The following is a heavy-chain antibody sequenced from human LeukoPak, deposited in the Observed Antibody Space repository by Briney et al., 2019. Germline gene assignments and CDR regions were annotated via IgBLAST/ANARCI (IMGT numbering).Heavy chain of an antibody. J-gene: IGHJ6*02. Sequence: GASVKVSCKASGYTFTGYYMHWVRQAPGQGLEWMGWINPNSGGTNYAQKFQGRVTMTRDTSISTAYMELSRLRSDDTAVYYCARGGDGYNYHYYGMDVWGQGTTVTVSS. V-gene: IGHV1-2*02. D-gene: IGHD5-24*01. CDR3: ARGGDGYNYHYYGMDV. CDR1: GYTFTGYY. CDR2: INPNSGGT.